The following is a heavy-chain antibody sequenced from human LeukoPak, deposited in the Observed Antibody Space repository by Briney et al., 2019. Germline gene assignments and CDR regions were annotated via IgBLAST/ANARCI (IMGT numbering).Heavy chain of an antibody. D-gene: IGHD6-19*01. V-gene: IGHV4-59*01. J-gene: IGHJ4*02. Sequence: SETLSLTCTVSGGSISSYYWSRIRQPPGKGLEWIGYIYYSGSTNYNPSLKSRVTISVDTSKNQFSLKLSSVTAADTAVYYCARVGGYSSGPEPSFDYWGQGTLVTVSS. CDR1: GGSISSYY. CDR3: ARVGGYSSGPEPSFDY. CDR2: IYYSGST.